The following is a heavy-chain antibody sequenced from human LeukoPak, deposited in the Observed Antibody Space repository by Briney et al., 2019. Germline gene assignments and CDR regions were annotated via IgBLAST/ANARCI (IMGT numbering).Heavy chain of an antibody. Sequence: SETLSLTCAVSGASISSGDYSWSWIRQPPGKGLERIEYIYQMGRTYHNASPKSRVIISVDRSKNQSALKLSSVPAADTAVYYCAREDNYLDYWGQGTLVTVSS. CDR2: IYQMGRT. CDR3: AREDNYLDY. CDR1: GASISSGDYS. J-gene: IGHJ4*02. V-gene: IGHV4-30-2*01.